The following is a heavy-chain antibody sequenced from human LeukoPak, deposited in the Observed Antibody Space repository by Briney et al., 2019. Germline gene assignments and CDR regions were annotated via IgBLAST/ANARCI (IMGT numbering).Heavy chain of an antibody. V-gene: IGHV3-30*02. CDR1: GFSFSSYG. CDR2: IPRDGSYE. Sequence: PGGSLRFSCAASGFSFSSYGMHWVRLAPGRGLEWVAFIPRDGSYEKYADSVKGRFAISRDNSKSTLYLHMNSLRAEDTAVYYCANIPNSFGPDYWGQGSLVTVSS. D-gene: IGHD3-16*01. CDR3: ANIPNSFGPDY. J-gene: IGHJ4*02.